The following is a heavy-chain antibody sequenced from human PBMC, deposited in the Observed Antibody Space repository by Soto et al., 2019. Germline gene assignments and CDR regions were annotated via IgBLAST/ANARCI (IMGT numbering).Heavy chain of an antibody. J-gene: IGHJ4*02. CDR2: SRNKANSYST. D-gene: IGHD1-26*01. CDR1: GFTFSDHY. V-gene: IGHV3-72*01. CDR3: ARFSGSYTRGLDY. Sequence: GSLILSFAASGFTFSDHYMDWVRQAPGKGLEWVGRSRNKANSYSTEYAASVKGRFTISRDESKNSLYLQMNSLKTEDTAVYYCARFSGSYTRGLDYWGQGTLVTVSS.